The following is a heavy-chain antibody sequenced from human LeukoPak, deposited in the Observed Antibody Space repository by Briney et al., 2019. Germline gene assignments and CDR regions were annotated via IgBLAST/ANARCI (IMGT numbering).Heavy chain of an antibody. CDR3: ARQGSSSWYRGFGSYWFDP. Sequence: PSETLPLTCAVYGGSFSGYYWSWIRQPPGKGLEWIGEINHSGSTNYNPSLKCRVTISVDTSKNQFSLKLSSVTAADTAVYYCARQGSSSWYRGFGSYWFDPWGQGTLVTVSS. CDR2: INHSGST. J-gene: IGHJ5*02. CDR1: GGSFSGYY. D-gene: IGHD6-13*01. V-gene: IGHV4-34*01.